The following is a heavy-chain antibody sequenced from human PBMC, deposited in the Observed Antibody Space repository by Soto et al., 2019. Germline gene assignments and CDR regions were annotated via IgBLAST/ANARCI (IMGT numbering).Heavy chain of an antibody. J-gene: IGHJ5*02. CDR3: ARGQRFSAWFDP. Sequence: QVQLQESGPGLVKPSETLSLNCTVTGGTISGYYWTWIRQYAGGGLKWIGRIYSSGRTNYNPSLKRRVSISLDTSMNHFSLRLSSVTAADTAVYYCARGQRFSAWFDPWGHGTLVTVSS. CDR2: IYSSGRT. D-gene: IGHD3-3*01. CDR1: GGTISGYY. V-gene: IGHV4-4*07.